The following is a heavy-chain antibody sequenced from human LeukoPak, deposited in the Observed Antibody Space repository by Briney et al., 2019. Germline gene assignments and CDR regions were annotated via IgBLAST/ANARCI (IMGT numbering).Heavy chain of an antibody. Sequence: PSETLSLTCTVSGGSLSSYYWSWIRQPPGKGLEWIGYIYTSGSTNYNPSLKSRVTISVDTSKNQFSLKLSSVTAADTAVYYCARIVDPYSMDVWGKGTTVTVSS. CDR2: IYTSGST. CDR1: GGSLSSYY. D-gene: IGHD5-12*01. V-gene: IGHV4-4*09. J-gene: IGHJ6*03. CDR3: ARIVDPYSMDV.